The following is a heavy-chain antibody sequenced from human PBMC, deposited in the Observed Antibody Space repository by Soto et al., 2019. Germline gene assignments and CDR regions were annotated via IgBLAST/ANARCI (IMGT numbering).Heavy chain of an antibody. CDR1: GASITQYY. CDR3: ANAAPVVTDV. V-gene: IGHV4-4*08. Sequence: SETLSLTCTVSGASITQYYWNWIRQSPGKGLEWIVSVSSTESTVYNPSLTSRVTVSLDTSKNQFSLKLSSVTAADTAVYYFANAAPVVTDVLCQGDTLTISS. CDR2: VSSTEST. D-gene: IGHD6-25*01. J-gene: IGHJ6*02.